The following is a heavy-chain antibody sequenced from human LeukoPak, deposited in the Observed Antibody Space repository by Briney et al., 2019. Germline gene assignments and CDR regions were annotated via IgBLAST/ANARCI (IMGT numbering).Heavy chain of an antibody. CDR1: GYSFSNYA. V-gene: IGHV7-4-1*02. D-gene: IGHD3-16*02. CDR3: ARALDSLGGLSLPDY. Sequence: ASVKVSCKASGYSFSNYALNWVRQAPGQGLESMGWIHPSTGNPSYAQGFSGRFVFSLDTSVTTTYLQISDLKAEDTAVYFCARALDSLGGLSLPDYWGQGTLVTVSS. CDR2: IHPSTGNP. J-gene: IGHJ4*02.